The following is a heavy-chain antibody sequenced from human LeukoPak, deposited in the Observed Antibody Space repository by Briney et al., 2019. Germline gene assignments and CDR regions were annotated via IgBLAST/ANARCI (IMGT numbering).Heavy chain of an antibody. D-gene: IGHD4-4*01. V-gene: IGHV4-59*01. CDR3: AREGNSGIDY. CDR1: GGSLSSYY. Sequence: SETLSLTCTVSGGSLSSYYWSWIRQPPGKGLEWIGYIYYSGSTNYNPSLKSRVTISVGTSKNQFSLKLSSVTAADTAVYYCAREGNSGIDYWGQGTLVTVSS. J-gene: IGHJ4*02. CDR2: IYYSGST.